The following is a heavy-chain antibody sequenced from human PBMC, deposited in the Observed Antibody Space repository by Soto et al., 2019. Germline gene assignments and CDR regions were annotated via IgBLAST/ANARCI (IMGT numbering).Heavy chain of an antibody. Sequence: QVTLKESGPVLVKPTETLTLTCTVSGFSLSNARMGVSWIRQPPGKALEWLAHIFSNDEKSYSTSLKSRLTTSKDTSNSQVVLTMTNMDPVDTATYYCARIILPKGDPFDYWGQGTLVTVSS. CDR1: GFSLSNARMG. J-gene: IGHJ4*02. CDR3: ARIILPKGDPFDY. V-gene: IGHV2-26*01. CDR2: IFSNDEK.